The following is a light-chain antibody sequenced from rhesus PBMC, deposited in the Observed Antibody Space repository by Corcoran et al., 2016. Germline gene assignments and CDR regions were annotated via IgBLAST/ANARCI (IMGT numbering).Light chain of an antibody. Sequence: EIVMTQSPATLSLSPGERATLSCWASPSVSTSLAWYQQKPGQAPRLLIYGASSRAPGIPDRFSGSGSGTDFTLTISSLEPEDVAVYYCLQHSNWPLTFGGGTKVELK. J-gene: IGKJ4*01. CDR3: LQHSNWPLT. CDR2: GAS. CDR1: PSVSTS. V-gene: IGKV3-24*01.